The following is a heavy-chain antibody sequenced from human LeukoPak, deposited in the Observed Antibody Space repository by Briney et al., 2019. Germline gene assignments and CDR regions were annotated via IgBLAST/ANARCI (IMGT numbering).Heavy chain of an antibody. CDR1: GYTFTSYY. CDR3: ARVDYDSSGYYYTFDY. J-gene: IGHJ4*02. Sequence: ALVKVSCKASGYTFTSYYMHWVRQAPGQGLEWMGIINPSGGSASYAQKFQGRVTMTRDMSTSTVYMELSSLRSEDTAVYYCARVDYDSSGYYYTFDYWGQGTLVTVSS. D-gene: IGHD3-22*01. CDR2: INPSGGSA. V-gene: IGHV1-46*01.